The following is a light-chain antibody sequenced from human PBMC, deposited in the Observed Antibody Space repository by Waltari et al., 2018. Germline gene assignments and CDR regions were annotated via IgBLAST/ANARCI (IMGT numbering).Light chain of an antibody. Sequence: QSALTQPASVSGSPGQSITISCTGTSSDIGTYNYVSWYQQRPGRVPQLIIYDVSNRPSGVSNRFSGSKSVNTASLTISGLQAEDEADYYCSSYTSNTTPYVFGTGT. J-gene: IGLJ1*01. CDR3: SSYTSNTTPYV. CDR2: DVS. CDR1: SSDIGTYNY. V-gene: IGLV2-14*01.